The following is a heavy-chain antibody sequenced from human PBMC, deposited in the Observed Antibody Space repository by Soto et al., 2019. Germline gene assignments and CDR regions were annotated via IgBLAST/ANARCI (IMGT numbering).Heavy chain of an antibody. D-gene: IGHD3-10*01. J-gene: IGHJ4*02. V-gene: IGHV1-69*04. CDR3: AREWSDQYGEAFDY. CDR1: GGTFSSYT. Sequence: GASVKVSCKASGGTFSSYTISWVRQAPGQGLEWMGRIIPILGIANYAQKFQGRVTTTADKSTSTAYMELSSLRSEDTAVYYCAREWSDQYGEAFDYWGQETLVTVSS. CDR2: IIPILGIA.